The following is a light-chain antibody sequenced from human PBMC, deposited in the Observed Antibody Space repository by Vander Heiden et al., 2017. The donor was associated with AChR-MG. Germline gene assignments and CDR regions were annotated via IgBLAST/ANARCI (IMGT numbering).Light chain of an antibody. J-gene: IGLJ2*01. Sequence: SALTPPPSVSGSPGPSVTLSFTGTSSDVGSYKRVCWYQQPTGTAPKLMIYEDRNRPAGVHDRFAGSKSVNTASRTIAGREEEDEADYYGSSDTSSSTVVFGGGTKLTVL. CDR1: SSDVGSYKR. CDR3: SSDTSSSTVV. CDR2: EDR. V-gene: IGLV2-18*02.